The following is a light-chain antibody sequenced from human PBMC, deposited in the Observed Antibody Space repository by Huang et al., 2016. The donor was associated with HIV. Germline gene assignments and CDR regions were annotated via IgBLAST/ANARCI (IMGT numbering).Light chain of an antibody. CDR1: QSVFSSSTRKDY. V-gene: IGKV4-1*01. J-gene: IGKJ1*01. CDR3: QQYYSSPQT. Sequence: DIIMTQSPDSLAVSRGERATLNCRSSQSVFSSSTRKDYMAWFQQKPGQPPRLLLFWASTREAGVPDRFSGSGSGTHFTLTIANLEAEDAAIYYCQQYYSSPQTFGQGTRVEVK. CDR2: WAS.